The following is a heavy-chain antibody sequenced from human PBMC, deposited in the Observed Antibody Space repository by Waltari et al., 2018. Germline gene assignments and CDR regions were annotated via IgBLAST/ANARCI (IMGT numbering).Heavy chain of an antibody. CDR2: IKQDGSEK. CDR1: GFTFSSYW. V-gene: IGHV3-7*01. D-gene: IGHD3-3*01. J-gene: IGHJ4*02. CDR3: ARDGYDFWSGYDYFDY. Sequence: EVQLVESGGGLVQPGGSLRLSCAASGFTFSSYWMSWVRQAPGKGLEWVANIKQDGSEKYYVDSVKGRFTISRDNAKNSLYLQMNSLRAEDTAVYYCARDGYDFWSGYDYFDYWGQGTLVTVSS.